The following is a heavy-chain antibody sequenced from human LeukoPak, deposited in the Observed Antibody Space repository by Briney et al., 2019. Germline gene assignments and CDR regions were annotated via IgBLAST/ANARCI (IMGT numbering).Heavy chain of an antibody. CDR1: GFAFTTSA. Sequence: SVKVSCKASGFAFTTSAMKWVRQARGQRLEWIGWIVVGSDNTNYAQKFQERVTITRDMSTSTAYMELSSLRSEDTAVYYCAATDDYVWGSYPSALDYWGQGTLVTVSS. J-gene: IGHJ4*02. D-gene: IGHD3-16*02. CDR3: AATDDYVWGSYPSALDY. V-gene: IGHV1-58*02. CDR2: IVVGSDNT.